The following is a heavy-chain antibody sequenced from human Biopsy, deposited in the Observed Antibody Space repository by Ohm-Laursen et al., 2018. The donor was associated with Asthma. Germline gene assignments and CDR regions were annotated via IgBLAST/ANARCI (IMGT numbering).Heavy chain of an antibody. CDR3: ARVDGVVEAATRLGGMDV. CDR1: GFTFSSFG. V-gene: IGHV3-30*03. Sequence: SLRLSCSASGFTFSSFGMHWVRQTPAKGLEWVAVISFDGSNKYYADSVKGRFTISRDNSKNTLYLQMTSLSAEDSAVCYCARVDGVVEAATRLGGMDVWGQGTTVTVSS. J-gene: IGHJ6*02. D-gene: IGHD2-15*01. CDR2: ISFDGSNK.